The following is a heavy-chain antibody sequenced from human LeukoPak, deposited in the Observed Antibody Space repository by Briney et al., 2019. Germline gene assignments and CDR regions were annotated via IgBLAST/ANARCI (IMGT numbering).Heavy chain of an antibody. J-gene: IGHJ4*02. Sequence: SETLSPTCTVSGGSISSSSYYWGWIRQPPGKGLEWIGSIYYSGSTYYNPSLKSRVTISVDTSKNQFSLKLSSVTAADTAVYYCARLGSYSSSAPFDYWGQGTLVTVSS. D-gene: IGHD6-13*01. CDR2: IYYSGST. V-gene: IGHV4-39*01. CDR1: GGSISSSSYY. CDR3: ARLGSYSSSAPFDY.